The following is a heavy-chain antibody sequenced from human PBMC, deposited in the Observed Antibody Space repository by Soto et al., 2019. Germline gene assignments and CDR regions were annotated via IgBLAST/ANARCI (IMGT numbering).Heavy chain of an antibody. CDR2: IPHSGST. CDR1: GGSISSAGYS. D-gene: IGHD3-10*01. CDR3: ARATWAGDAFDI. Sequence: QLQLQESRAGLVKPSQTLSLTCAVPGGSISSAGYSWNWIRQPPGKGLEWIGSIPHSGSTYSNPSLKSRVTISGDRSKNQFSLNLTSVTAADTAVYYCARATWAGDAFDIWGQGTMVTVSS. J-gene: IGHJ3*02. V-gene: IGHV4-30-2*01.